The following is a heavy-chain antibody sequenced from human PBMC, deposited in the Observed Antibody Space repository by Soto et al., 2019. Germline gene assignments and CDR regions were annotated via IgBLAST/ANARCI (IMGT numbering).Heavy chain of an antibody. V-gene: IGHV4-61*01. CDR1: GGSVSSGRYY. D-gene: IGHD5-12*01. J-gene: IGHJ4*02. CDR2: IYYSGST. CDR3: ARARDNGYSGYDYDY. Sequence: SETLSLTCTVSGGSVSSGRYYWSWIRQPPGKGLECIGYIYYSGSTNYNPSLKSRVTISVDTSKNQFSLKLSSVTAADTAVYYCARARDNGYSGYDYDYWGQGTLVT.